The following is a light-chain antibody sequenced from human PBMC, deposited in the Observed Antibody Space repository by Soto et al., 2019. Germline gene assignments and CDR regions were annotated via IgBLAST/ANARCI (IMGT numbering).Light chain of an antibody. CDR3: QHYNSYSVA. J-gene: IGKJ1*01. CDR2: KAS. CDR1: HHTSSC. Sequence: DVQMTQSPATLAAGKRDRVTITCRVTHHTSSCLAWYQQKPGKAPKLLIYKASTLNSGVPSRFSGSGSGTDFTLTISSLQPHDFATYYCQHYNSYSVAFGQGTKVDIK. V-gene: IGKV1-5*03.